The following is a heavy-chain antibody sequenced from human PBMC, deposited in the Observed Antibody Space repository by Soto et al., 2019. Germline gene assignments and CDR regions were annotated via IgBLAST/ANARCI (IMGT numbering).Heavy chain of an antibody. J-gene: IGHJ5*02. Sequence: QVQLQESGPGLVKPSGTLSLTCAVSGGSISSRNWWSWVRQPPGKGLEWIGEIYHSGSTNYNPSLKSRVTMSVDKSKNQFPLKLTSVTAADTAVYYCARGGYGESREGGFDPWGQGTLVIVSS. CDR2: IYHSGST. CDR1: GGSISSRNW. V-gene: IGHV4-4*02. CDR3: ARGGYGESREGGFDP. D-gene: IGHD4-17*01.